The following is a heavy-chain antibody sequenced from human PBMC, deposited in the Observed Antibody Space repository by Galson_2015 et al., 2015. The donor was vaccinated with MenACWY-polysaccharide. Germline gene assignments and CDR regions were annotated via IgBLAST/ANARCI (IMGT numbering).Heavy chain of an antibody. CDR3: ARVRGGQWPRYSMDV. V-gene: IGHV4-4*07. Sequence: SETLSLTCPVSGGSISNYYWTWIRQPAGQGLEWIGRVYARGSTNSTPSLKSRLTMAVDTSTHQFSLGLSSVTAADTAIYYCARVRGGQWPRYSMDVWGQGTTVTVSS. J-gene: IGHJ6*02. CDR2: VYARGST. D-gene: IGHD6-19*01. CDR1: GGSISNYY.